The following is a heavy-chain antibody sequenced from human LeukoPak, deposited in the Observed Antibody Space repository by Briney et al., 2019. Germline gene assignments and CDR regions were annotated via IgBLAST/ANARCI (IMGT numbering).Heavy chain of an antibody. D-gene: IGHD4-17*01. Sequence: GGSLRLSCAASGFTFDDYTMHWVRQAPGKGLEWVSLISWDGGSTYYADSVKGRFTISRDNSKNSLYLQMNSLRTEDTALYYCARGWLTTVTTTDIDYWGQGTLVTVSS. CDR3: ARGWLTTVTTTDIDY. V-gene: IGHV3-43*01. CDR2: ISWDGGST. CDR1: GFTFDDYT. J-gene: IGHJ4*02.